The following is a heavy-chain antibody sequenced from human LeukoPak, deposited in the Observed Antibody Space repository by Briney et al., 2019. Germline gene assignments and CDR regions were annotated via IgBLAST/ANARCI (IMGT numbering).Heavy chain of an antibody. Sequence: SETLSLTCSVSGGSINSHYWSWIRQPPGKRLEWIGYIFNTGNTNYNPSLGSRVTMSVDASRDQFFLRLSSVTAAVTAIYYCATRPAGTSWYGVFDYWSQGTLVTVSS. CDR3: ATRPAGTSWYGVFDY. D-gene: IGHD3-10*01. V-gene: IGHV4-59*11. J-gene: IGHJ4*02. CDR2: IFNTGNT. CDR1: GGSINSHY.